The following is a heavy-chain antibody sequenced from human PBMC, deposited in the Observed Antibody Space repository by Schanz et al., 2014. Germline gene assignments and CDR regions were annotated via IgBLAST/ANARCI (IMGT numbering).Heavy chain of an antibody. CDR3: AKCIGWYGRCAFDI. CDR1: GFTVSSNY. CDR2: IYSGGST. V-gene: IGHV3-66*01. J-gene: IGHJ3*02. D-gene: IGHD6-19*01. Sequence: VQLLESGGDLVQPGGSLRLSCAASGFTVSSNYMNWVRQAPGRGLESVSVIYSGGSTYYADSGKGRFTISRDNSKNTLYLQMNSLIAEDTAVYYCAKCIGWYGRCAFDIWGQGTMVTVSS.